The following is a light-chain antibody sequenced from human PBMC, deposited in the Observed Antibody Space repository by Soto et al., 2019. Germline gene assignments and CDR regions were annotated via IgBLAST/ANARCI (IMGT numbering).Light chain of an antibody. CDR3: TSYTRSSIVV. V-gene: IGLV2-14*01. J-gene: IGLJ2*01. CDR2: EVS. CDR1: SSDIGVYNY. Sequence: QSVLTQPASVSGSPGQSITISCTGTSSDIGVYNYVSWYQQHPGKAPKLMIYEVSNRPSGVSNRFSGSKSGNTASLTISGLQAEDEADYYCTSYTRSSIVVFGGGTKVTVL.